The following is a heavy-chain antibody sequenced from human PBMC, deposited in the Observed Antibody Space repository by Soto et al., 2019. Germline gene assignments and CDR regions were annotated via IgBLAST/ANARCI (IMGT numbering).Heavy chain of an antibody. CDR3: ARDLPNLGTGGDY. V-gene: IGHV1-69*13. Sequence: SVKVSCKASGGTFSSYAISWVRQAPGQGLEWMGGIIPTFGTANYAQKFQGRVTITADESTSTAYMELSSLRSEDTAVYYCARDLPNLGTGGDYWGQGTLVTVSS. CDR2: IIPTFGTA. CDR1: GGTFSSYA. J-gene: IGHJ4*02. D-gene: IGHD3-10*01.